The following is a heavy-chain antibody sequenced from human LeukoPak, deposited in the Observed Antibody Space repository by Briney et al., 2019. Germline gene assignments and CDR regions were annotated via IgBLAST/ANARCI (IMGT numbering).Heavy chain of an antibody. CDR1: GFTFSTYW. CDR2: VGRDGSIT. CDR3: ARGGSPPEALGDTFDI. J-gene: IGHJ3*02. Sequence: GGSLRLSCAASGFTFSTYWMHWVRQAPGKGLVWVSRVGRDGSITRYADSVKGRFTISRDNAKNTLYLQMNSLGAEDTAVYYCARGGSPPEALGDTFDIWGQGTMVTVSS. V-gene: IGHV3-74*01. D-gene: IGHD1-26*01.